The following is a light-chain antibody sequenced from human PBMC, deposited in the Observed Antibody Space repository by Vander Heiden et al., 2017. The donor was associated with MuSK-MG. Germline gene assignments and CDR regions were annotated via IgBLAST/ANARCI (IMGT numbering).Light chain of an antibody. Sequence: EIVLTQSPATLSLSPGERATLSCRASQSVSSSYLAWYQQKPGQAPRLLIYGASSRATGIPDRFSGSGSGTDFTIIISRLESEDVAVYYCQQYGSSPPITFGQGTRLEIK. CDR2: GAS. J-gene: IGKJ5*01. CDR3: QQYGSSPPIT. CDR1: QSVSSSY. V-gene: IGKV3-20*01.